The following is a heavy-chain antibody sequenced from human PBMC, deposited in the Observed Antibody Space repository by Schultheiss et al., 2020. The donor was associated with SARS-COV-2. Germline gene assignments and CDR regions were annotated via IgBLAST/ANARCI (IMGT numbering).Heavy chain of an antibody. Sequence: GGSLRLSCAASGFTFSSYEMNWVRQAPGKGLEWVSVIYSCGSTYYADSVKGRFTISRDNSKNTLYLQMNSLRAEDTAVYYCARERSLTGYYSDSWGQGTLVTVSS. CDR2: IYSCGST. V-gene: IGHV3-66*01. CDR1: GFTFSSYE. J-gene: IGHJ4*02. D-gene: IGHD3-9*01. CDR3: ARERSLTGYYSDS.